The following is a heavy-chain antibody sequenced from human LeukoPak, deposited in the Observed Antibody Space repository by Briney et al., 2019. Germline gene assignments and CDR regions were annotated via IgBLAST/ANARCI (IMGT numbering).Heavy chain of an antibody. D-gene: IGHD5-24*01. CDR1: GFTFSKFW. V-gene: IGHV3-7*01. J-gene: IGHJ4*02. Sequence: GGSLRLSCEASGFTFSKFWMAWVRQAPGQGLEWVANINGDGSQKYLVHAVKGRFSVSRDNAKNSIFLQMNSLRAEDTGVYYCARWRWQQSEFAYWGQGTPVTVSS. CDR2: INGDGSQK. CDR3: ARWRWQQSEFAY.